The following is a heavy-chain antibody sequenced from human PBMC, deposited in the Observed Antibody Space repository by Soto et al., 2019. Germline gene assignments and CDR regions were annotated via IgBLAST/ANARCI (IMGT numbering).Heavy chain of an antibody. D-gene: IGHD5-12*01. CDR1: GFTFSSYA. CDR3: ARDRADIVATIGAYFDY. Sequence: GGSLRLSCAASGFTFSSYAMSWVRQAPGKGLEWVSAISGSGGSTYYADSVKGRFTISRDNSKNTLYLQMNSRRAEDTAVYYCARDRADIVATIGAYFDYWGQGTLVTVSS. V-gene: IGHV3-23*01. J-gene: IGHJ4*02. CDR2: ISGSGGST.